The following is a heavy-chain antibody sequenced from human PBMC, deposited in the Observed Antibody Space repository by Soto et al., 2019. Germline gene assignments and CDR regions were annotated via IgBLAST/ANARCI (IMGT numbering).Heavy chain of an antibody. CDR3: ATMNGYFEY. CDR2: ITASGDRT. V-gene: IGHV3-23*01. CDR1: GFSFSSYS. Sequence: GSLRLSYADSGFSFSSYSMSWVRQTPEKGLEWVSAITASGDRTYYADSVEGRFTISRDNSKNTHYLQMTSLRAEDTAIYYCATMNGYFEYWGQGTPVTVSS. J-gene: IGHJ4*02. D-gene: IGHD3-22*01.